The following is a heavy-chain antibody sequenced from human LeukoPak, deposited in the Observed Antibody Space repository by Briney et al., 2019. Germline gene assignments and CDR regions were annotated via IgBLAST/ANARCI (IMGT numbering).Heavy chain of an antibody. CDR1: GYTFTDYY. J-gene: IGHJ6*03. D-gene: IGHD2/OR15-2a*01. CDR2: INPHSGGT. V-gene: IGHV1-2*02. CDR3: ARRGEPLPGGNIWYYYYYMDV. Sequence: ASVKVSCKASGYTFTDYYLHWVRQAPGQGLEWMGWINPHSGGTNYAQKFQGRVTMTRDTSISTAYMELSRLRSDDTAVYYCARRGEPLPGGNIWYYYYYMDVWGKGTTVTVSS.